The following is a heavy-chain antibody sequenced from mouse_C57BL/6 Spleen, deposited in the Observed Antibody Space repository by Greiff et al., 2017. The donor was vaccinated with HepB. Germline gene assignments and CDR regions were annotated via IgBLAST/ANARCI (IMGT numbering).Heavy chain of an antibody. CDR2: IYPGSGST. CDR3: ARTMITTKRTRYYYAMDY. J-gene: IGHJ4*01. V-gene: IGHV1-55*01. CDR1: GYTFTSYW. Sequence: QVQLKQPGAELVKPGASVKMSCKASGYTFTSYWITWVKQRPGQGLEWIGDIYPGSGSTNYNEKFKSKATLTVDTSSSTAYMQLSSLTSEDSAVYYCARTMITTKRTRYYYAMDYWGQGTSVTVSS. D-gene: IGHD2-4*01.